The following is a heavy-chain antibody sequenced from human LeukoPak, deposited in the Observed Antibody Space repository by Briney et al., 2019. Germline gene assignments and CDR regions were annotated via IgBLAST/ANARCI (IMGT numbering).Heavy chain of an antibody. CDR3: ARGVGDPEGYYYYGMDV. D-gene: IGHD4-17*01. V-gene: IGHV4-39*07. CDR2: IYYSGST. J-gene: IGHJ6*02. Sequence: SETLSLTCTVSGGSISSSSYYWGWIRQPPGKGLEWIGSIYYSGSTYYNPSLKSRVTISVDTSKNQFSLKLSSVTAADTAVYYCARGVGDPEGYYYYGMDVWGQGTTVTVSS. CDR1: GGSISSSSYY.